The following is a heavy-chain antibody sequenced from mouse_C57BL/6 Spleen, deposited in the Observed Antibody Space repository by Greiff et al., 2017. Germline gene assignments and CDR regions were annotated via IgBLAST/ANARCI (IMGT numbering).Heavy chain of an antibody. CDR1: GFTFSSYT. CDR3: ARHEGRGDWYFDV. V-gene: IGHV5-9*01. D-gene: IGHD3-3*01. CDR2: ISGGGGNT. Sequence: DVKLVESGGGLVKPGGSLKLSCAASGFTFSSYTMSWVRQTPEKRLEWVATISGGGGNTYYPDSVKGRFTISRDNAKNTLYLQMSSLRAEDTALYYCARHEGRGDWYFDVWGTGTTVTVSS. J-gene: IGHJ1*03.